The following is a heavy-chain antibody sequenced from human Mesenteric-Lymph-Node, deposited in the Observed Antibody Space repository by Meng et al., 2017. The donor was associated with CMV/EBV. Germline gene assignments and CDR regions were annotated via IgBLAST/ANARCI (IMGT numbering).Heavy chain of an antibody. Sequence: CACYGASFPFSGYYWSWVRQSPGKGLEWIGEVSHNGITNYNPSFKSRVTMSIDTFKNQFSLHLNFVTAADTAVYYCARGSWELRFDPWGQGTLVTVSS. CDR3: ARGSWELRFDP. J-gene: IGHJ5*02. V-gene: IGHV4-34*01. CDR1: GASFPFSGYY. CDR2: VSHNGIT. D-gene: IGHD1-26*01.